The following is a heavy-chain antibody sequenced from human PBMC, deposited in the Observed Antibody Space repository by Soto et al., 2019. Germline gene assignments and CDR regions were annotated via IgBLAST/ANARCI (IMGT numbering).Heavy chain of an antibody. CDR2: IIPVFGRV. V-gene: IGHV1-69*13. D-gene: IGHD3-16*01. CDR3: ANSRGGTFLGYHGMDI. CDR1: GGTFSSRA. J-gene: IGHJ6*02. Sequence: ASVKVSCKASGGTFSSRAISWVRQAPGQGLEWMGGIIPVFGRVNYAEKFQDRVTITADESTGTVYMELSSLRSEDTALYYCANSRGGTFLGYHGMDIWGQGTTVTVS.